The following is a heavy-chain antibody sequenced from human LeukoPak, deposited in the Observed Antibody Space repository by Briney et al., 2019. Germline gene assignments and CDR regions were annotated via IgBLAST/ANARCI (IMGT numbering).Heavy chain of an antibody. CDR2: ICPDGTGI. CDR3: VRDFRSADY. Sequence: GGSLRLSCAVSGFTFSSYWMHWVRQAPGKGPMWVSRICPDGTGISYADSVKARFTTSRDNAKNTVYLQMNSLREEDTAVYYCVRDFRSADYWGQGTLVTVSS. J-gene: IGHJ4*02. V-gene: IGHV3-74*01. CDR1: GFTFSSYW.